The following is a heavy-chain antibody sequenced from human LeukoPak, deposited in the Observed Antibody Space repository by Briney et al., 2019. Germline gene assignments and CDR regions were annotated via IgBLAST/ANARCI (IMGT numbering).Heavy chain of an antibody. Sequence: SETLSLTCAVYGGSLSGYYWSWIRQPPGKGLEWIGEINHSGSTNYNPSLKSRVTISVDTSKNQFSLKLSSVTAADTAVYYCARVGDSKVWFDPWGQGTLVTVSS. J-gene: IGHJ5*02. CDR2: INHSGST. CDR1: GGSLSGYY. V-gene: IGHV4-34*01. CDR3: ARVGDSKVWFDP. D-gene: IGHD4-11*01.